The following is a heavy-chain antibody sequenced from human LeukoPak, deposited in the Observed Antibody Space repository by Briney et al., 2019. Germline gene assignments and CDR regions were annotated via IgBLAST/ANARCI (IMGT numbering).Heavy chain of an antibody. CDR1: GGSISSGSYY. CDR2: IYYSGST. D-gene: IGHD3-10*01. V-gene: IGHV4-39*07. Sequence: SETLSLTCTVSGGSISSGSYYWGWIRQPPGKGLEWIGSIYYSGSTYYNPSLKSRVTISVDTSKNQFSLKLSSVTAADTAVYYCAREGPPHNMVRRIRWFDPWGQGTLVTVSS. J-gene: IGHJ5*02. CDR3: AREGPPHNMVRRIRWFDP.